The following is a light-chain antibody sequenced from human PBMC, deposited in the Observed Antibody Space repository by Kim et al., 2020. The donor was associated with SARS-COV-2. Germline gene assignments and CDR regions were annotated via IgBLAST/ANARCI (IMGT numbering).Light chain of an antibody. CDR3: QQYTIYSLT. CDR1: QSISNW. J-gene: IGKJ1*01. V-gene: IGKV1-5*03. CDR2: KTS. Sequence: ASVGDTVTITSRASQSISNWLAWYQQKPGKAPKLLIYKTSTLQSGVPSRFSGSGSGKEYTLTISSLQPEDFATYYCQQYTIYSLTFGQGTKVDIK.